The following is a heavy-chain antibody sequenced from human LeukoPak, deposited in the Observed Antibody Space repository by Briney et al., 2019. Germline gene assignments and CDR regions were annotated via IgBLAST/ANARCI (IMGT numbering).Heavy chain of an antibody. V-gene: IGHV3-73*01. Sequence: GGSLRLSCAASGFTFSGSAIHWVRQASGKGLEWVGRIRSRSNRYPTAYGASVKGRFTISRDDSKETAYLQMNSLKTEDTAVYYCTNLYSSGFQYWGRGTLVTVSS. CDR2: IRSRSNRYPT. CDR1: GFTFSGSA. CDR3: TNLYSSGFQY. J-gene: IGHJ4*02. D-gene: IGHD6-19*01.